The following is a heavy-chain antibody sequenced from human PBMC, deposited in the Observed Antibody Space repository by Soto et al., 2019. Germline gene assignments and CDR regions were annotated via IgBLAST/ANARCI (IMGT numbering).Heavy chain of an antibody. Sequence: EVQLLESGGGLVQPGGSLSLSCAASGFTFSSYAMRWVRQATGKGLEWVSAISGSGDSTYYADSVKGRFTISRDNSKNTLYLQMNSLREEDTAIYYCARRGSGSYYDCWGQGTLVTVSS. CDR3: ARRGSGSYYDC. V-gene: IGHV3-23*01. J-gene: IGHJ4*02. CDR1: GFTFSSYA. CDR2: ISGSGDST. D-gene: IGHD1-26*01.